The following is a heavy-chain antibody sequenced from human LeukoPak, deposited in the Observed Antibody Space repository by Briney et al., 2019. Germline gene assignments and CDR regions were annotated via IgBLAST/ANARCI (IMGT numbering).Heavy chain of an antibody. D-gene: IGHD4-11*01. V-gene: IGHV4-4*02. CDR1: GGSITSTNY. Sequence: SETLSLTCGVSGGSITSTNYWTWVRQPPGKGLEWIGEVNLQGSTNYNPSLMGRVAISVDMSENHISLQLTSVTAADTAVYYCAREGVTKYYFDYWGQGTLVTVSS. CDR2: VNLQGST. CDR3: AREGVTKYYFDY. J-gene: IGHJ4*02.